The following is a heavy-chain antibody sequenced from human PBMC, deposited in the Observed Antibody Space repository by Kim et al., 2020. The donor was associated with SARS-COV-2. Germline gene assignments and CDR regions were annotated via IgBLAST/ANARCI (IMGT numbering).Heavy chain of an antibody. D-gene: IGHD3-3*01. CDR1: GGSISSGGYY. Sequence: SETLSLTCTVSGGSISSGGYYWSWIRQHPGKGLEWIGYIYYSGSTYYNLSLKSRVTISVDTSKNQFSLKLSSVTAADTAVYYCARGITIFGVVTNGMDVWGQGTTVTVSS. CDR2: IYYSGST. CDR3: ARGITIFGVVTNGMDV. V-gene: IGHV4-31*03. J-gene: IGHJ6*02.